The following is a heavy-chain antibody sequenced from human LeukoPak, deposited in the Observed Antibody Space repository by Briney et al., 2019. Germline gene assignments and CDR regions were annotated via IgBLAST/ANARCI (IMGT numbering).Heavy chain of an antibody. CDR2: TYYSGST. Sequence: SETLSLTCTVFGGSISNYYWSWIRQPPGKGLEWIGYTYYSGSTNYNPSLKSRVTISVDTSKNQFSLKLSSVTAADTAVYYCARHPAGGSSGYLDYWGQGTLVTVSS. V-gene: IGHV4-59*08. CDR1: GGSISNYY. CDR3: ARHPAGGSSGYLDY. J-gene: IGHJ4*02. D-gene: IGHD3-22*01.